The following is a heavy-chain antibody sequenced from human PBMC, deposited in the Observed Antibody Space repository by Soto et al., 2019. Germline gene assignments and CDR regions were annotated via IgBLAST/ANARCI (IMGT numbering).Heavy chain of an antibody. Sequence: EVQLVESGGGLVKPGGSLRLSCAASGFTFSNAWMNWVRQAPGKGLEWVGRIKSKTDGGTTDYAAPVKGRFTISRDDSKNTLYLQMNSLKTEDTAVYYCTTDTDIWFGELSTPFDYWGQGTLVTVSS. CDR1: GFTFSNAW. CDR3: TTDTDIWFGELSTPFDY. J-gene: IGHJ4*02. V-gene: IGHV3-15*07. D-gene: IGHD3-10*01. CDR2: IKSKTDGGTT.